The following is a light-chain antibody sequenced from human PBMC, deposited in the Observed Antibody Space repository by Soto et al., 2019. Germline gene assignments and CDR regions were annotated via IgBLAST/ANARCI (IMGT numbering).Light chain of an antibody. V-gene: IGKV3-11*01. J-gene: IGKJ4*01. CDR1: QSVNHN. Sequence: VMTQSPDTLSASPGERVSLSCRASQSVNHNLAWYLQKPGQAPRLLIYDASNRATGIPARASGSGSGTHFTRTTSSLAPEDLAVYICQQRINWRTTLGGGTKV. CDR3: QQRINWRTT. CDR2: DAS.